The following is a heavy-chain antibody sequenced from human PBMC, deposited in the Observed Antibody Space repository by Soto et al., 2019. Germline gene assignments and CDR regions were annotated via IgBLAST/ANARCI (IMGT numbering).Heavy chain of an antibody. D-gene: IGHD2-2*01. CDR2: IWYDGSNK. J-gene: IGHJ5*02. CDR3: ARDGSRVICVVQHDLTDIDP. CDR1: GFIFSSHG. V-gene: IGHV3-33*01. Sequence: GGSLRLSCAASGFIFSSHGMHWVRQAPGKGLEWVAVIWYDGSNKYYADSVKGRFTISRDNSKNTLYLQMNSLRAEDTAVYYCARDGSRVICVVQHDLTDIDPRGQGTLVTVSS.